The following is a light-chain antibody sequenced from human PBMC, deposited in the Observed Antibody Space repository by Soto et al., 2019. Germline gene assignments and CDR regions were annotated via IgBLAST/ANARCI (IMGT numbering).Light chain of an antibody. Sequence: EIVMTQSPATLSVSPGDRATLSCRASQSVSSNLAWYQQKPGQAPRLLIYGASTRATGIPARFSGSGSGTEFTLTISSLQSVEFAVYYCQQYNILPRTFGPGTKVDIK. V-gene: IGKV3-15*01. CDR3: QQYNILPRT. J-gene: IGKJ3*01. CDR2: GAS. CDR1: QSVSSN.